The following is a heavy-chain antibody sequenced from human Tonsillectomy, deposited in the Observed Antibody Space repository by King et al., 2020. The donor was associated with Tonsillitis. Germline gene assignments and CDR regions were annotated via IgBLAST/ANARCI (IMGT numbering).Heavy chain of an antibody. CDR2: VRFDGTNQ. CDR3: AKAEGSVTSALVPASLEVPFDY. D-gene: IGHD2-2*01. V-gene: IGHV3-30*02. CDR1: GFPFASYG. Sequence: VQLVESGGGVVQPGGSLRLSCVVSGFPFASYGMHWVRQAPGKGLEWLAFVRFDGTNQYYVDAVKGHFTISRDNSKNTLFLQKKTLRPDDTSVYYCAKAEGSVTSALVPASLEVPFDYWGRGTQVTVSS. J-gene: IGHJ4*02.